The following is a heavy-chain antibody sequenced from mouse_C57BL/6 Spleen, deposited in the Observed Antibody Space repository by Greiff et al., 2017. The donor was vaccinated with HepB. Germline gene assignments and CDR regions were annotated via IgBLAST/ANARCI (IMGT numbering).Heavy chain of an antibody. Sequence: EVKLVESGGGLVKPGGSLKLSCAASGFTFSSYAMSWVRQTPEKRLEWVATISDGGSYTYYPDNVKGRFTISRDNAKNNLYLQMSHLKSEDTAMYYCARDHWFAYWGQGTLVTVSA. J-gene: IGHJ3*01. CDR2: ISDGGSYT. CDR3: ARDHWFAY. CDR1: GFTFSSYA. V-gene: IGHV5-4*01.